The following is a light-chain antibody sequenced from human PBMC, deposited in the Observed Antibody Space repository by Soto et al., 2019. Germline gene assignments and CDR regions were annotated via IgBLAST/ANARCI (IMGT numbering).Light chain of an antibody. Sequence: EIVMTQSPATLSLSPGEGATLSCRASQSISSTLAWYQQKPGQAPRLLIYGASTRAPGIPARFSGSGSGTEFTLTISSLQSEDFAVYDCQQYNDWPPTFGQGTRLEIK. J-gene: IGKJ5*01. CDR3: QQYNDWPPT. CDR1: QSISST. V-gene: IGKV3-15*01. CDR2: GAS.